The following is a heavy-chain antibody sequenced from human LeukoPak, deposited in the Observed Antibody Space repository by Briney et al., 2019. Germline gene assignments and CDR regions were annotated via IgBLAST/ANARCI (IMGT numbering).Heavy chain of an antibody. CDR1: GFTFSSYA. V-gene: IGHV3-30-3*01. J-gene: IGHJ1*01. CDR3: ARDTVVGVTASYHGPELFQE. Sequence: PGGSLRLSCAASGFTFSSYAMHWVRQAPGKGLEWVAVISYDGSNKYYADSVKGRFTISRDNSKNTLYLQMNSLRAEDTAVYYRARDTVVGVTASYHGPELFQEWGQGTLVTVSS. CDR2: ISYDGSNK. D-gene: IGHD2-21*02.